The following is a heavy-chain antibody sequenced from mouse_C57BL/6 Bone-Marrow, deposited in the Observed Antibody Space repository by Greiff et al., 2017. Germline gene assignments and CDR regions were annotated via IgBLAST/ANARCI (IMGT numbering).Heavy chain of an antibody. D-gene: IGHD1-1*01. CDR3: ARRPPDYGSLAD. Sequence: VQLQQSGPELVKPGASVKISCKASGYTFTDYYMNWVKQSHGKSLEWIGDINPNNGGTSYNQKFKGKATLTVDKSSSTAYMELRSLPSEDSAVYYCARRPPDYGSLADGGQGCLVTVSA. CDR1: GYTFTDYY. CDR2: INPNNGGT. V-gene: IGHV1-26*01. J-gene: IGHJ3*01.